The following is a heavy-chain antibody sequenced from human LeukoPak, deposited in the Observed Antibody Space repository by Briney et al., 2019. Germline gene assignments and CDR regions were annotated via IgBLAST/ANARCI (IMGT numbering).Heavy chain of an antibody. Sequence: PSETLSLTCTVSGGSISSSSYYWSWIRQPPGKGLEWTGEINHSGSTNYNPSLKSRVTISVDTSKNQFSLKLSSVTAADTAVYYCARAVGYCSGGSCYGDAFDIWGQGTMVTVSS. CDR3: ARAVGYCSGGSCYGDAFDI. V-gene: IGHV4-39*07. CDR1: GGSISSSSYY. CDR2: INHSGST. D-gene: IGHD2-15*01. J-gene: IGHJ3*02.